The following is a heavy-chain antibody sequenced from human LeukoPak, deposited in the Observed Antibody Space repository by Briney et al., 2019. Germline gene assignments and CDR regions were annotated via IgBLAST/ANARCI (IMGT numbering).Heavy chain of an antibody. CDR3: RASSSWSYFDY. CDR1: GGSFSGYY. J-gene: IGHJ4*02. V-gene: IGHV4-34*01. Sequence: SETLSLTCAVYGGSFSGYYWSWIRQPPGKGLEWIGEINHSGSTNYNPPLKSRVTISVDTSKNQFSLKLSSVTAADTAVYYCRASSSWSYFDYWGQGTLVTVSS. CDR2: INHSGST. D-gene: IGHD6-13*01.